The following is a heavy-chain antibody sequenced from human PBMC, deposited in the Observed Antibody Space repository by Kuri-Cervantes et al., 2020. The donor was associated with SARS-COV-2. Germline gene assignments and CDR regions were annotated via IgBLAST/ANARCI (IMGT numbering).Heavy chain of an antibody. J-gene: IGHJ6*02. Sequence: GSLRLSSAVYGGSFSGYYWSWIRQPPGKGLEWIGEINHSRSTNYNPSLKSRVTISVDTSKNQFSLKLSSVTTADTAVYYCASIVVVPAASGYYYYYGMDVWGQGTTVTVSS. CDR3: ASIVVVPAASGYYYYYGMDV. V-gene: IGHV4-34*01. CDR2: INHSRST. D-gene: IGHD2-2*01. CDR1: GGSFSGYY.